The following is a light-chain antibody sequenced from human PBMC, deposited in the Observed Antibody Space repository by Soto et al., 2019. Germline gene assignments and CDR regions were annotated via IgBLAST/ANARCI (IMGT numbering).Light chain of an antibody. CDR1: QGISSW. V-gene: IGKV1-12*01. CDR2: KAS. Sequence: DIQMTQSPSSVSASVGDRVTITCRASQGISSWLAWYQQKPGTAPKLLIYKASGLESGVPSRFSGSGSGTDFTLTISRLEPEDFAVYYCQQYDSSPLTFGGGTKVDIK. CDR3: QQYDSSPLT. J-gene: IGKJ4*01.